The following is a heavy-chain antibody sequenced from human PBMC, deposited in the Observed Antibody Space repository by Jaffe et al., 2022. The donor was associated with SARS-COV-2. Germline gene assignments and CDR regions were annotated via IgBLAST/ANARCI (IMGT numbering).Heavy chain of an antibody. V-gene: IGHV3-30*18. J-gene: IGHJ6*02. CDR1: GFTFSSYG. Sequence: QVQLVESGGGVVQPGRSLRLSCAASGFTFSSYGMHWVRQAPGKGLEWVAVISYDGSNKYYADSVKGRFTISRDNSKNTLYLQMNSLRAEDTAVYYCAKDLGYCSSTSCYGGFNYYYYSMDVWGLGTTVTVSS. CDR3: AKDLGYCSSTSCYGGFNYYYYSMDV. D-gene: IGHD2-2*01. CDR2: ISYDGSNK.